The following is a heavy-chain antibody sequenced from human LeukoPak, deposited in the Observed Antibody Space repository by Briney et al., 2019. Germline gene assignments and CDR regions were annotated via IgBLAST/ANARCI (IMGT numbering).Heavy chain of an antibody. D-gene: IGHD3-10*01. Sequence: PGGSLRLSCAASGFTFSDHYMDWVRQAPGKGLEWVSSISSSSSYIYYADSVKGRFTISRDNAKNSLYLQMNSLRAEDTAVYYCARALSRGEDYWGQGTLVTVSS. CDR3: ARALSRGEDY. CDR2: ISSSSSYI. CDR1: GFTFSDHY. J-gene: IGHJ4*02. V-gene: IGHV3-21*01.